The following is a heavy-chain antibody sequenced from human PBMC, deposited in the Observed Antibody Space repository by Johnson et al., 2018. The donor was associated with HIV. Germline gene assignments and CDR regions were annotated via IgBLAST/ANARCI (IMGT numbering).Heavy chain of an antibody. CDR1: GFTFSSYG. D-gene: IGHD2-15*01. CDR2: IWYDGSNK. V-gene: IGHV3-30*19. J-gene: IGHJ3*02. CDR3: AGGGRGSGNPWSAFDI. Sequence: QVQLVESGGGVVQPGRSLRVSCAASGFTFSSYGMHWVRQAPGKGLEWVAVIWYDGSNKYYADSVKGRFTISRANSKNTLYLQMNSLRAEDTAVYYCAGGGRGSGNPWSAFDIWGQGTMVTVSS.